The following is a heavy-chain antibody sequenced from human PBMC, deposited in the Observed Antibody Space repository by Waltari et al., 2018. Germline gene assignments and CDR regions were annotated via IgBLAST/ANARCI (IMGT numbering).Heavy chain of an antibody. D-gene: IGHD4-4*01. J-gene: IGHJ2*01. CDR2: IIPILGIA. CDR3: ARTSSNYASFWYFDL. Sequence: QVQLVQSGAEVKKPGSSVKVSCKSSGVTFSSYAFSWVRNAPGQGLEWMGRIIPILGIANYAQKFQGRVTITADKSTSTAYMELSSLRSEDTAVYYCARTSSNYASFWYFDLWGRGTLVTVSS. CDR1: GVTFSSYA. V-gene: IGHV1-69*09.